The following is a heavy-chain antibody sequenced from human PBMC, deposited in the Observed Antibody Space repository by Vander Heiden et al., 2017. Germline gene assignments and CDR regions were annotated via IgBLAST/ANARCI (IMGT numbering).Heavy chain of an antibody. CDR1: GFTFSSYW. CDR3: ARDSRIQLWLLSY. CDR2: INSDGSST. J-gene: IGHJ4*02. Sequence: EVQLVESGGGLVQPGGSLRLCCAASGFTFSSYWIHWVRQAPGKGLVCVSRINSDGSSTSYADSVKGRFTISRDNAKNTLYLQMNSLRAEDTAVYYCARDSRIQLWLLSYWGQGTLVTVSS. V-gene: IGHV3-74*01. D-gene: IGHD5-18*01.